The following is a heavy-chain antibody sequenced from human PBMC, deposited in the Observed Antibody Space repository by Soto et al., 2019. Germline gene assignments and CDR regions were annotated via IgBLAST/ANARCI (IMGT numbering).Heavy chain of an antibody. CDR2: INPSSGGT. Sequence: RASVKVSCKASGYTFTGYYMHWVRQAPGQGLEGMGWINPSSGGTNYAQKFQGRVTMTRDTSISTAYMELSGLRSDDTAVYYCARAGDYYYYGMDVWGQGTTVTVSS. CDR3: ARAGDYYYYGMDV. J-gene: IGHJ6*02. CDR1: GYTFTGYY. V-gene: IGHV1-2*02.